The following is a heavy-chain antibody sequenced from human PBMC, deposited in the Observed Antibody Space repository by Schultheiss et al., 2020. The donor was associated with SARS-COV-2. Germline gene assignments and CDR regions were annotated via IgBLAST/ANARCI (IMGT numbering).Heavy chain of an antibody. CDR2: IYHSGST. V-gene: IGHV4-30-2*01. CDR1: GGSISSGGYS. Sequence: SETLSLTCAVSGGSISSGGYSWSWIRQPPGKGLEWIGYIYHSGSTYYNPSLKSRVTISVDTSKNQFSLKLSSVTAADTAVYYCARPRGYCSSTSCPKRGYSYGPRYYYYYMDVWGKGTTVTVSS. J-gene: IGHJ6*03. D-gene: IGHD2-2*01. CDR3: ARPRGYCSSTSCPKRGYSYGPRYYYYYMDV.